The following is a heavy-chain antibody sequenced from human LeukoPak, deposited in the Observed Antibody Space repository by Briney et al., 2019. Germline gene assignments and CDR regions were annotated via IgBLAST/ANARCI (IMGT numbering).Heavy chain of an antibody. CDR3: ARTKKGDGYNMYDWFDP. CDR1: GFTFTDYY. J-gene: IGHJ5*02. V-gene: IGHV3-11*04. CDR2: ISNTGSFI. Sequence: GGSLRLSCAASGFTFTDYYMSWVRHAPGKGLERVSYISNTGSFIYYADSVKGRFTISRDNAKNSLYLQMNSLRAEDTAVYYCARTKKGDGYNMYDWFDPWGQGTLVTVSS. D-gene: IGHD5-24*01.